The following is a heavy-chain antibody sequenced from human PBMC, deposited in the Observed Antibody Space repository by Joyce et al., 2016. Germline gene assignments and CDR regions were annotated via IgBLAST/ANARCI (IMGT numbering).Heavy chain of an antibody. CDR1: GFTFSSYA. CDR3: AKVAEGSAVYFYYMDV. V-gene: IGHV3-23*01. J-gene: IGHJ6*03. D-gene: IGHD6-6*01. CDR2: ISGSGGSI. Sequence: EVQLLESGGGLVQLAGSLRLSCAASGFTFSSYAMSWVRQAPGKGLEGVSVISGSGGSIYDADSVKGRFTFSRDNSKNTLYLQMNSLRAEDTAVYYCAKVAEGSAVYFYYMDVWGKGTTVTVSS.